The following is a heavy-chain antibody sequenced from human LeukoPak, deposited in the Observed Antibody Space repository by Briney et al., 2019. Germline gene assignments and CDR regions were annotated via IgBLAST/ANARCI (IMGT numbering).Heavy chain of an antibody. D-gene: IGHD2-8*02. Sequence: ASVKVSCKASGYTFTVYYIHWVRQAPGQGLEWMGIINPTGGGTSYAQKFQGRVTMTGDTSISTAYMELSRLGSDDTAVYYCARRVQSTGVFDYWGQGTLVTVSS. CDR2: INPTGGGT. J-gene: IGHJ4*02. CDR1: GYTFTVYY. V-gene: IGHV1-2*02. CDR3: ARRVQSTGVFDY.